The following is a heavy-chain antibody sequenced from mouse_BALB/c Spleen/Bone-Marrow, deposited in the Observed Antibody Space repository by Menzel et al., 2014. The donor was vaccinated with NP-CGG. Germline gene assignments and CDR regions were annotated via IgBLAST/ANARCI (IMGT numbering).Heavy chain of an antibody. J-gene: IGHJ4*01. CDR3: SRRGSTMITTGYAMDY. Sequence: EVKLVESGGDLVKPGGSLKLSCAASGFTFSNYGMSWVRQTPDKRLEWVATISSGGSYTYYPDSVEGRFTISRDNAKNTLYLQMSSLKSEDTAMYYCSRRGSTMITTGYAMDYWGQGTSVTVSS. V-gene: IGHV5-6*01. CDR1: GFTFSNYG. CDR2: ISSGGSYT. D-gene: IGHD2-4*01.